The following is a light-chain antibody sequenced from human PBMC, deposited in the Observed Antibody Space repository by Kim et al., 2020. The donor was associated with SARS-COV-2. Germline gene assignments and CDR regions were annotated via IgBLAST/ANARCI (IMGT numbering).Light chain of an antibody. J-gene: IGKJ2*01. V-gene: IGKV1-5*01. CDR2: DTS. CDR1: QNINSW. Sequence: DIQMTQSPSTLSASVGDRVTITCRASQNINSWLAWHQQKPGKAPKLLIYDTSNLDDGVPSRFSGSGFGTEFTLTISSLQPDDFATYYCQQYDGYSPATFGQGTKVEF. CDR3: QQYDGYSPAT.